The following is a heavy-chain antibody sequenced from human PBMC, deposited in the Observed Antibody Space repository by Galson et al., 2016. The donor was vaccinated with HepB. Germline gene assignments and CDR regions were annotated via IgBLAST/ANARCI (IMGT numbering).Heavy chain of an antibody. J-gene: IGHJ4*02. CDR3: ARLIASNLKGFDH. CDR2: TNPKSGTT. D-gene: IGHD2-21*01. V-gene: IGHV1-2*02. CDR1: GYTFTANY. Sequence: SVKVSCKASGYTFTANYIHWVRQAPGQGLEWMGWTNPKSGTTKYAQKFQGRVTMTRDSSISTAYMELSSLRSDDTAWYYCARLIASNLKGFDHWGQGTLVTVSS.